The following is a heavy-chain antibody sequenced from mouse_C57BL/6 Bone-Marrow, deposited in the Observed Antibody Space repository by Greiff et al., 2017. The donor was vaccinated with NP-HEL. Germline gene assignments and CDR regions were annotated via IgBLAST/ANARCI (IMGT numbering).Heavy chain of an antibody. D-gene: IGHD3-3*01. Sequence: DVMLVESGGGLVKPGGSLKLSCAASGFTFSDYGMHWVRQAPEKGLEWVAYISSGSSTIYYADTVKGRFTISRDNAKNTLFLQMTRLRSEDTAMYYCARGDVDYWGQGTTLTVSS. CDR1: GFTFSDYG. CDR3: ARGDVDY. CDR2: ISSGSSTI. J-gene: IGHJ2*01. V-gene: IGHV5-17*01.